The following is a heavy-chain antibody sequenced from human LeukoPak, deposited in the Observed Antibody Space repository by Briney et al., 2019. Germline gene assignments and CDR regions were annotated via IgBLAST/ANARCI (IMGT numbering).Heavy chain of an antibody. CDR2: ISISGGTT. J-gene: IGHJ4*02. V-gene: IGHV3-23*01. D-gene: IGHD7-27*01. CDR3: ARSNPTGVDYCDY. CDR1: GFTFSIYA. Sequence: GGSLRLSCAASGFTFSIYAMSWVRQAPGKGLEWVSAISISGGTTYYADSVEGRFTISRDNSQNTLYLQMNSLRAEDTAVYYCARSNPTGVDYCDYWGQGTLVTVSS.